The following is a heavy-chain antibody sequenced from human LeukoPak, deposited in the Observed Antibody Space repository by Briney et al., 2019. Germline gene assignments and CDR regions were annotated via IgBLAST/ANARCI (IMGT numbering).Heavy chain of an antibody. D-gene: IGHD6-13*01. J-gene: IGHJ5*02. CDR3: ARGRKAYSSSWYGS. CDR1: GVSFRGYY. CDR2: INHSGST. V-gene: IGHV4-34*01. Sequence: SETLALTCSVYGVSFRGYYWSWIRQPPGKGLEWIGEINHSGSTNYNPSLNSRVTISVDKSKNQFSLKLSSVTAADTAVYYCARGRKAYSSSWYGSWGQGTLVTVSS.